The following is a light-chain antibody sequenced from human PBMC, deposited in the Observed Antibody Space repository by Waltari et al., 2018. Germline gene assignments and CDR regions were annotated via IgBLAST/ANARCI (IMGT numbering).Light chain of an antibody. J-gene: IGKJ4*01. Sequence: DIQMTQSPSTLSASVGDRVTLTCRVSENIDNWLAWYQQSPGEAPNLLIFYASTLEKGVPSRFSGSGSGTEFTLTISSLQPDDFATYYCQHYSASSFTFGGGTKLEIK. V-gene: IGKV1-5*01. CDR1: ENIDNW. CDR3: QHYSASSFT. CDR2: YAS.